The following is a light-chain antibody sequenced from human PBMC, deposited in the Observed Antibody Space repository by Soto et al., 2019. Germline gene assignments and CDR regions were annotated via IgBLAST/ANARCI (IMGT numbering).Light chain of an antibody. CDR2: YAS. J-gene: IGKJ3*01. V-gene: IGKV1-33*01. Sequence: DIQMTQSPSSLSASVGDRVTITCLASHDIGNYLNWYQQKPGKAPKLLIYYASNLETGVSSRFSGSGSGTDFTFTISSLQPEDIATYFCQQYENLPRFISGPGTKVDIK. CDR1: HDIGNY. CDR3: QQYENLPRFI.